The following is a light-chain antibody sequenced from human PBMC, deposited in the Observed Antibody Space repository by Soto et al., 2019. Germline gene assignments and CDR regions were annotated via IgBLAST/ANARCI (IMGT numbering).Light chain of an antibody. CDR3: QQYGSSGT. Sequence: EIVLTQSPCTLSFSPWERSTLSFRASQSVSSDLAWYQQKPGQAPRLLIYGASNRATGIPDRFSGSGSGTDFTLTISRLEPEDFAVYYCQQYGSSGTFGQGTKVDIK. CDR1: QSVSSD. CDR2: GAS. J-gene: IGKJ1*01. V-gene: IGKV3-20*01.